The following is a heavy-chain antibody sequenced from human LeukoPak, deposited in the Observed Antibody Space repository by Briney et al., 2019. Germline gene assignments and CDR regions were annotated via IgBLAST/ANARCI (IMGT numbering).Heavy chain of an antibody. CDR1: GFYIDDYG. V-gene: IGHV3-20*04. CDR3: ARVEYSSGWLDY. CDR2: INWNGGSK. D-gene: IGHD6-19*01. Sequence: PGGSLRLSCAASGFYIDDYGMSWVRQAPGQGLEWVSGINWNGGSKGYADSVKGRFTISRDNAKNSLYLQMNSLRAEDTALYYCARVEYSSGWLDYWGQGTLVTVSS. J-gene: IGHJ4*02.